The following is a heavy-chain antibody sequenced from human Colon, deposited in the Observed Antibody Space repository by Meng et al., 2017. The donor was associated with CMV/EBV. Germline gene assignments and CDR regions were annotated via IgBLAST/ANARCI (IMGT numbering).Heavy chain of an antibody. CDR1: GLNVINSY. Sequence: PGGSLRLSCAASGLNVINSYLIWVRQAPERGLEWVSLIYTGGGTDYADSVRGRFAISRDASKNTLYLQMDSLRVEDSAIYYCARPAGLWGQGTLVTVSS. CDR3: ARPAGL. J-gene: IGHJ4*02. CDR2: IYTGGGT. V-gene: IGHV3-53*01.